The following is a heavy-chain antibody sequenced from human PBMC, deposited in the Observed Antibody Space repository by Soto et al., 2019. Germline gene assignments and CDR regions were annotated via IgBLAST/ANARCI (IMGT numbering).Heavy chain of an antibody. CDR2: ISWNRRSI. CDR1: GFTFDDYA. J-gene: IGHJ4*02. D-gene: IGHD4-17*01. V-gene: IGHV3-9*01. CDR3: AKDIRYGDYNEDPYVDY. Sequence: EVQLVESGGGLVQPGRSLRLSCAVSGFTFDDYAMHWVRQAPGKGLEWVSSISWNRRSIGYADSVKGRFIISRDNAKKSLYLQMNSLRAEDTALYYCAKDIRYGDYNEDPYVDYWGQGTLVTVSS.